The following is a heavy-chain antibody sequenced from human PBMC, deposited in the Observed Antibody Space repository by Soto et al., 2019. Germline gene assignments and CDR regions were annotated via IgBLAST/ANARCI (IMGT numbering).Heavy chain of an antibody. V-gene: IGHV4-59*01. CDR1: GCSINNYY. CDR3: AGDTYGMDV. J-gene: IGHJ6*02. CDR2: IHYSGTT. Sequence: SETLSLTCTVSGCSINNYYCNWVRQPPGKGLEWIGSIHYSGTTHYNPSLESRVTISADRAKNQFSLKLNSVTAADTAVYYCAGDTYGMDVWGQGTTVT.